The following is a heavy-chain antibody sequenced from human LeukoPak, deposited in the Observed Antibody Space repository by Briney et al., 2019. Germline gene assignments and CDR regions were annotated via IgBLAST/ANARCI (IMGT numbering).Heavy chain of an antibody. Sequence: PSQTLSLTCTVSGGSISSGSYYWSWIRQPAGKGLEWIGRIYIGGSTNYNPSLKSRVTISLDTSKNQFSLKLNSVTAADTAAYYCARDGTTTPETWGQGTLVTVSS. CDR2: IYIGGST. D-gene: IGHD1-7*01. J-gene: IGHJ4*02. CDR1: GGSISSGSYY. V-gene: IGHV4-61*02. CDR3: ARDGTTTPET.